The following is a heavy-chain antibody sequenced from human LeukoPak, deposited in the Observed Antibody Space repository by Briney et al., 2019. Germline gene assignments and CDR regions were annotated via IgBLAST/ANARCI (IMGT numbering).Heavy chain of an antibody. J-gene: IGHJ4*02. CDR2: INQDGRDK. CDR1: GFTFSSDW. Sequence: GGSLRPSCAASGFTFSSDWMSWVRQAPGKGLEWVANINQDGRDKSYVDSVRGRFTISRDNARNSLYLQMNSLRAEDTAMYYCAGGAGYWGQGTLVTVSS. V-gene: IGHV3-7*01. CDR3: AGGAGY.